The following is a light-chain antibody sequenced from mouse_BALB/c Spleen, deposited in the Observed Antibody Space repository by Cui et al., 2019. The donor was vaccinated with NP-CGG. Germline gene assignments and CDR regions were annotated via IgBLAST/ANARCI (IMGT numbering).Light chain of an antibody. Sequence: HAVASQDSALTTSPGETVTLTCRSSTGAVTTNNYANWVQEKPDYLFTGLIGGTNNRVPGVPARFSGSLIGDKAALTITGAQTEDEAIYFCALWYSNHWVFGGGTKLTVL. CDR3: ALWYSNHWV. V-gene: IGLV1*01. CDR2: GTN. J-gene: IGLJ1*01. CDR1: TGAVTTNNY.